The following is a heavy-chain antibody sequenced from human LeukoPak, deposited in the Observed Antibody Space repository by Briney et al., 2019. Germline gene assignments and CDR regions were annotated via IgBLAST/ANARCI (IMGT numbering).Heavy chain of an antibody. CDR1: GGTFSSYA. CDR2: IIPIFGTA. Sequence: SVKVSCKASGGTFSSYAISWVRQAPGQGLEWMGGIIPIFGTANYAQKFQGRVTMTEDTSTDTAYMELSSLRSEDTAVYYCATVLRGIASNNWFDPWGQGTLVTVSS. V-gene: IGHV1-69*06. D-gene: IGHD2-21*01. CDR3: ATVLRGIASNNWFDP. J-gene: IGHJ5*02.